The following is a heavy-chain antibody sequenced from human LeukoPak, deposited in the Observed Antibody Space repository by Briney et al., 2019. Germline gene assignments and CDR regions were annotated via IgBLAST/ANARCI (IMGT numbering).Heavy chain of an antibody. J-gene: IGHJ4*02. V-gene: IGHV3-73*01. CDR3: TCRIAVAGTVFDY. CDR2: IRSKANSYAT. CDR1: GFTFSSSA. D-gene: IGHD6-19*01. Sequence: GGSLRLSCAASGFTFSSSAMHWVRQASGKGLEWVGRIRSKANSYATACAASVKGRFTISRDDSKNTAYLQMNSLKTEDTAVYYCTCRIAVAGTVFDYWGQGTLVTVSS.